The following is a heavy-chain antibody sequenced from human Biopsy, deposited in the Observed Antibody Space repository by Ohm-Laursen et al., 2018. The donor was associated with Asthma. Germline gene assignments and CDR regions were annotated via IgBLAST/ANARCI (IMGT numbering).Heavy chain of an antibody. J-gene: IGHJ3*02. CDR1: GYTFINYA. D-gene: IGHD3-9*01. CDR2: INAGNGNT. V-gene: IGHV1-3*01. CDR3: ARTYYDFLTGQVDDAFAM. Sequence: ASVKVSCKASGYTFINYAIHWVRQAPGQRLEWMGWINAGNGNTKYSQKFQGRVTISRDASASTAYMDLSSLRSEDTAVYYCARTYYDFLTGQVDDAFAMWGQGTMVTVSS.